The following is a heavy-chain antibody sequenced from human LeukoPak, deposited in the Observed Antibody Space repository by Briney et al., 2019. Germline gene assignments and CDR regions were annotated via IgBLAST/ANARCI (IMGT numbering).Heavy chain of an antibody. CDR2: IYNGGNT. D-gene: IGHD2-21*02. CDR1: GFTFSTYS. CDR3: ARGTVTAPDY. Sequence: GGSLRLSCAASGFTFSTYSMNWVRQAPGKGLEWVSIIYNGGNTYYADSVKGRFTISRDNSKNTLYLQMNRLRPEDTAVYYCARGTVTAPDYWGQGTLVTVSS. V-gene: IGHV3-53*01. J-gene: IGHJ4*02.